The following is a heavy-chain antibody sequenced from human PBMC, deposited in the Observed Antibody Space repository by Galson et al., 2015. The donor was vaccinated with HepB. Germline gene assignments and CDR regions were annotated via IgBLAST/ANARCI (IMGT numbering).Heavy chain of an antibody. Sequence: SETLSLTCAVYGGSFSGYYWSRVRQPPGKGLEWIGEIYHSGSTNYNPSLKSRVTISVDKSKNQFSLKLSSVTAADTAVYYCAREIVVVPAAIARGWFDPWGQGTLVTVSS. J-gene: IGHJ5*02. D-gene: IGHD2-2*02. CDR2: IYHSGST. CDR3: AREIVVVPAAIARGWFDP. CDR1: GGSFSGYY. V-gene: IGHV4-34*01.